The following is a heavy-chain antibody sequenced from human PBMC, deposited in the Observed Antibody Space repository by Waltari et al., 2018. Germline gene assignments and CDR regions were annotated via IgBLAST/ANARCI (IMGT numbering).Heavy chain of an antibody. J-gene: IGHJ4*02. CDR2: INPNSGGT. D-gene: IGHD2-15*01. V-gene: IGHV1-2*02. CDR1: GYTFTGYY. CDR3: ARGHSRGDY. Sequence: QVQLVQSGAEVKKPGASVKVSCKASGYTFTGYYMHWVRQAPGQGLEWMGWINPNSGGTNSAQKFQGRVTMTRDTSISTVYMELSRLRSDDTAVYYCARGHSRGDYWGQGTLVTVSS.